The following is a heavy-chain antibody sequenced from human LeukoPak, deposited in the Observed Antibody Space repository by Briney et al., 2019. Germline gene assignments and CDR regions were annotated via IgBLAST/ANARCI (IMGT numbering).Heavy chain of an antibody. J-gene: IGHJ4*02. CDR3: AKRDRPCSGDCSAPYYFDH. V-gene: IGHV3-23*01. D-gene: IGHD2-21*02. CDR2: VSASGSST. Sequence: PGGSLRLSCAASGFTFSSYAMTWVRQAPGKGLEWVSSVSASGSSTYYADFVMGRFTISRDNSKNTLYLQMSSLRAEDTAVYYCAKRDRPCSGDCSAPYYFDHWGQGSLVTVSS. CDR1: GFTFSSYA.